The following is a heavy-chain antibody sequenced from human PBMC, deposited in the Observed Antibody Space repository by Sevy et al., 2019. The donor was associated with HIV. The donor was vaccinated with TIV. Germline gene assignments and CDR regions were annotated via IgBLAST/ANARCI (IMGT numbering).Heavy chain of an antibody. CDR3: AKAPYYDFWSHNYNNWFDP. D-gene: IGHD3-3*01. CDR1: GFRFSAFG. V-gene: IGHV3-23*01. CDR2: INGGGGST. Sequence: GGSLRLSCVASGFRFSAFGMAWVRQAAGEGLEWVSGINGGGGSTYYRNSVKGRFTVSRDNSKNTVYLQMNSLRADDTAVYYCAKAPYYDFWSHNYNNWFDPWCQGTLVTVSS. J-gene: IGHJ5*02.